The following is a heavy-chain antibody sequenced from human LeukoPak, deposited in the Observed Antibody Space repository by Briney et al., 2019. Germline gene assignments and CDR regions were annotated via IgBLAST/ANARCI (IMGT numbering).Heavy chain of an antibody. D-gene: IGHD6-19*01. CDR3: AKSNGWLADY. V-gene: IGHV3-30*18. CDR2: ISYDGSNK. Sequence: GRSLRLSCAASGFTFSTYGMHWVRQAPGKGLEWVALISYDGSNKYYADSVKGRFTISRDNSKNTLYLQMNSLRTEDTGVYYRAKSNGWLADYWGQGTLVTVSS. CDR1: GFTFSTYG. J-gene: IGHJ4*02.